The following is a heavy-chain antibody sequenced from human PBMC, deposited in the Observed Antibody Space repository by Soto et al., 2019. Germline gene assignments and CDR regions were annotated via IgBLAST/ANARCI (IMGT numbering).Heavy chain of an antibody. V-gene: IGHV3-23*01. Sequence: GGSLRLSCAASGFTFSSDAMSWVRQAPGKGLEWVSAISGSGGSTYYADSVKGRFTISRDNSKNTLYLQMNSLRAEDTAVYYCAKDRGYSYGYFDYWGQGTLVTVSS. D-gene: IGHD5-18*01. CDR3: AKDRGYSYGYFDY. CDR2: ISGSGGST. CDR1: GFTFSSDA. J-gene: IGHJ4*02.